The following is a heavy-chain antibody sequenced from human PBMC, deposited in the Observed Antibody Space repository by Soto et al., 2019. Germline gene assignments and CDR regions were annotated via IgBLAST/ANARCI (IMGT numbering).Heavy chain of an antibody. CDR1: GFTFSRYG. Sequence: EVQVLESGGGLVQPGGSLRLSCAASGFTFSRYGMNWVRQAPGKGLVWVSGVRSDGDTTYNADSVKGRFTVSRDNFKNTVDLQMNSLRVEDTAVYYCAKGKGVGATPDGANCWGQGTLVTVSS. CDR2: VRSDGDTT. J-gene: IGHJ4*02. CDR3: AKGKGVGATPDGANC. V-gene: IGHV3-23*01. D-gene: IGHD1-26*01.